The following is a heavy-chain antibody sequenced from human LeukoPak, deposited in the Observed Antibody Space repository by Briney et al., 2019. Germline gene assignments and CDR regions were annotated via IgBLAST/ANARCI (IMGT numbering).Heavy chain of an antibody. CDR3: AAVHAPHYYYMDV. CDR1: GITFTSWT. D-gene: IGHD2-2*01. CDR2: IIPLFGTA. V-gene: IGHV1-69*05. J-gene: IGHJ6*03. Sequence: ASVKVSCKASGITFTSWTFNWVRQARGQGLEWMGGIIPLFGTAKYAEKFQGRVTITTDASTSTVYMDLTSLTSADTAVYSCAAVHAPHYYYMDVWGRGTTVTVSS.